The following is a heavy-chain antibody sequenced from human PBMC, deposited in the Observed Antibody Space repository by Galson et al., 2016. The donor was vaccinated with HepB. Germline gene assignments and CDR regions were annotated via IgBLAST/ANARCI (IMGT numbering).Heavy chain of an antibody. Sequence: SLRLSCAASGFTFTIYSMNWVRQAPGKGLEWVSSISSDSSFIYYADSVKGRFTISRDNARNSLDLQMNSLRAEDTAVYYCARPLRLVAGTPYYFDSWGPGALVTVSS. CDR3: ARPLRLVAGTPYYFDS. CDR2: ISSDSSFI. V-gene: IGHV3-21*01. J-gene: IGHJ4*02. CDR1: GFTFTIYS. D-gene: IGHD6-19*01.